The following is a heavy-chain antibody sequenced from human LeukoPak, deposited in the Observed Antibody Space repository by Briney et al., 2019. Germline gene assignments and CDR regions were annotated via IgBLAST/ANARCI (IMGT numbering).Heavy chain of an antibody. CDR2: ISYDGSNK. CDR3: AKDPFGYSYGPDY. D-gene: IGHD5-18*01. J-gene: IGHJ4*02. Sequence: GRSLRLSCAASGFTFSSYGMHWVRQAPGKGLEWVAVISYDGSNKYYADSVKGRFTISRDNSKNTLYLQMNSLRAEDTAVYYCAKDPFGYSYGPDYWGQGTLVTVSS. CDR1: GFTFSSYG. V-gene: IGHV3-30*18.